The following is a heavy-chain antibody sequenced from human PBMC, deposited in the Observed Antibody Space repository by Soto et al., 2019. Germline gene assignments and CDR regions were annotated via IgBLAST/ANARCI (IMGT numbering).Heavy chain of an antibody. CDR1: GGTFSSYA. Sequence: QVQLVQSGAEVKKPGSSVKVSCKASGGTFSSYAISWVRQAPGQGLEWMGGIIPIFGTANYAQKFQGRVTITAPEYKSTAYMELSSLRSEDTAVYYCARGSVVVVVAATYYYGMDVWGQGTTVTVSS. V-gene: IGHV1-69*12. D-gene: IGHD2-15*01. J-gene: IGHJ6*02. CDR2: IIPIFGTA. CDR3: ARGSVVVVVAATYYYGMDV.